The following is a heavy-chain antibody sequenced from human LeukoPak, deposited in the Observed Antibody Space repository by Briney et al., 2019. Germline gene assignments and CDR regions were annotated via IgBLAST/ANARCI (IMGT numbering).Heavy chain of an antibody. D-gene: IGHD3-10*01. Sequence: SETLSLTCTVSGGSISSSSYYWGWIRQPPGKGLEWIGSIYYSGSTYYNPSLKSRVTISVDTSKNQFSLKLSSVTAADTAVYYCARLYYGSGRWFDPWGQGTLDTVSS. V-gene: IGHV4-39*01. CDR3: ARLYYGSGRWFDP. CDR2: IYYSGST. CDR1: GGSISSSSYY. J-gene: IGHJ5*02.